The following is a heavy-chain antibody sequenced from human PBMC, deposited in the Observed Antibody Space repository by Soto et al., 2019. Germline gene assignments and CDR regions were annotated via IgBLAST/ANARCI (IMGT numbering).Heavy chain of an antibody. CDR3: TRPKYSSSSDFDY. D-gene: IGHD6-6*01. Sequence: GSLRLSCAASGFTFSGSAMHWVRQASGKGLEWVGRIRSKANSYTTAYAASVKGRFTISRDDSKNTAYLQMNSLKTEDTAGYYCTRPKYSSSSDFDYWGQGTLVTVSS. CDR1: GFTFSGSA. CDR2: IRSKANSYTT. J-gene: IGHJ4*02. V-gene: IGHV3-73*01.